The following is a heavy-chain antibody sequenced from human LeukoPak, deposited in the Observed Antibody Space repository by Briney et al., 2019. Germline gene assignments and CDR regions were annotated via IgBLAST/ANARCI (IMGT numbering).Heavy chain of an antibody. CDR3: ARCPRAAFDI. V-gene: IGHV4-59*01. CDR1: GGSISSYY. J-gene: IGHJ3*02. Sequence: PSETLSLTCTVSGGSISSYYWSWIRQPPGKGLEWIGYIYYSGGTNYNPSLKSRVTISVDTSKNQFSLKLSSVTAADTAVYYCARCPRAAFDIWGQGTMVTVSS. CDR2: IYYSGGT.